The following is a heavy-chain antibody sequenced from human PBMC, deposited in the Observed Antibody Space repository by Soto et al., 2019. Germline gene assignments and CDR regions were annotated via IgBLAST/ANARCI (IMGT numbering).Heavy chain of an antibody. CDR3: ARGRSYYGSGSYYNVIPYYYYGMDV. CDR2: INHSGST. CDR1: GGSFCGYY. J-gene: IGHJ6*02. Sequence: PSETLSLTCAVYGGSFCGYYWSWIRQPPGKGLEWIGEINHSGSTNYNPSLKSRVTISVDTSKNQFSLKLSSVTAADTAVYYCARGRSYYGSGSYYNVIPYYYYGMDVWGQGTTVTVSS. V-gene: IGHV4-34*01. D-gene: IGHD3-10*01.